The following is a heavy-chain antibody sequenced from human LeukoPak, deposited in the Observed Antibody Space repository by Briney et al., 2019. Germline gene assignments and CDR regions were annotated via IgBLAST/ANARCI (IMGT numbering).Heavy chain of an antibody. Sequence: GGSLRLSCAASGFTFSSYSMNWVRQAPGKGLEWVSAISDSGGSTYYADSVKGRFTISRDNSRNTLYLQMNTLRAEDTAVYYCARGASSSPWGQGTLVTVSS. V-gene: IGHV3-23*01. CDR1: GFTFSSYS. D-gene: IGHD6-13*01. CDR2: ISDSGGST. CDR3: ARGASSSP. J-gene: IGHJ5*02.